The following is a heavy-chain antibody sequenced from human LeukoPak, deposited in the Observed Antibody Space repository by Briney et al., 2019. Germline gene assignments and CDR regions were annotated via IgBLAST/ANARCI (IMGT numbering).Heavy chain of an antibody. CDR1: GGSISSYY. CDR3: AREGYNYGLDY. D-gene: IGHD5-18*01. CDR2: IYYSGST. Sequence: SETLSLTCTVSGGSISSYYWSWIRQPPGKGLEWIGYIYYSGSTNYNPSLKSRVTISVDTSKNQFSLKLSSVTAADTAIYYCAREGYNYGLDYWGQGSLVTVSS. J-gene: IGHJ4*02. V-gene: IGHV4-59*12.